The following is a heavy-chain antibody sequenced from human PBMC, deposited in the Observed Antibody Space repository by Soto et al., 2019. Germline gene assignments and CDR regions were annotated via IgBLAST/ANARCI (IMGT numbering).Heavy chain of an antibody. CDR1: GYNFATYW. CDR3: ARGFTGSAGRYDP. Sequence: PGESLKISCKGSGYNFATYWIAWVRQMPGRGLEYMGTIYPSKSKTIHSPSFQRLITNSAYTSLNTGYLQWGSLRASDTATSYCARGFTGSAGRYDPWGQGTGGTVSS. D-gene: IGHD2-8*02. J-gene: IGHJ5*02. V-gene: IGHV5-51*01. CDR2: IYPSKSKT.